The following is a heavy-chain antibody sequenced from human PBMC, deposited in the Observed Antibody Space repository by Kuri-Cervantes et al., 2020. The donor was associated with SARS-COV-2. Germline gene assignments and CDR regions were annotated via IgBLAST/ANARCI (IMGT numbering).Heavy chain of an antibody. Sequence: SETLSLTCTVSGGSVSSGSYYWSWIRQPPGKGLEWIGYIYDSGSTNYNPSLKSRVTISVDTSKNQFSLKLSSVTAADTAVYYCARAETYYGSGSYYYWGQGTLVTVSS. V-gene: IGHV4-61*01. CDR3: ARAETYYGSGSYYY. CDR1: GGSVSSGSYY. D-gene: IGHD3-10*01. CDR2: IYDSGST. J-gene: IGHJ4*02.